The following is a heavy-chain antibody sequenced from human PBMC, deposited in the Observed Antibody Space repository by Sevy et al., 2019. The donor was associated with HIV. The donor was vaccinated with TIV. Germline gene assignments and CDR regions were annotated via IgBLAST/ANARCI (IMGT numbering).Heavy chain of an antibody. CDR3: AREGCTRPHDY. CDR1: GFAFYDYS. J-gene: IGHJ4*02. V-gene: IGHV3-23*01. CDR2: LSFGCGKI. D-gene: IGHD2-8*01. Sequence: RGCLRLSCAASGFAFYDYSMSWIRQAPGKGLESVATLSFGCGKIKYADSVKGRFTLSRNNSKNSFYLQMDNLRVEDTALDYCAREGCTRPHDYWGQGTRVTVSS.